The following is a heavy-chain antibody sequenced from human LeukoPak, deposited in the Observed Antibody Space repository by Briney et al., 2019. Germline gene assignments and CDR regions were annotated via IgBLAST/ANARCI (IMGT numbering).Heavy chain of an antibody. V-gene: IGHV1-2*02. CDR2: INPNSGGA. CDR3: GRGKGGRDRYFDWLLKYFYYYYMDV. D-gene: IGHD3-9*01. J-gene: IGHJ6*03. CDR1: GYTFTGYY. Sequence: ASVKVSCKASGYTFTGYYMHWVRQAPGQGLEWMGWINPNSGGANYAQKSQGRVTVTRDTSISTAYMELSRLRSDDTAVYYCGRGKGGRDRYFDWLLKYFYYYYMDVWGKGTTVTISS.